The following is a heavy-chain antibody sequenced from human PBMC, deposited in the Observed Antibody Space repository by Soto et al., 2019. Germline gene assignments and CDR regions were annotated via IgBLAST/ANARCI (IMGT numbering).Heavy chain of an antibody. CDR2: IIPIFGTA. J-gene: IGHJ5*02. CDR1: GGTFSSYA. Sequence: QVQLVQSGAEVKKPGSSVKVSCKASGGTFSSYAISWVRQAPGQGLEWMGGIIPIFGTANYAQKFQGRVKITADKSTSTAYMELSSMRSEDTAVYYCASKDRSEVGWFDPWGQGTMVTVSS. CDR3: ASKDRSEVGWFDP. D-gene: IGHD2-15*01. V-gene: IGHV1-69*06.